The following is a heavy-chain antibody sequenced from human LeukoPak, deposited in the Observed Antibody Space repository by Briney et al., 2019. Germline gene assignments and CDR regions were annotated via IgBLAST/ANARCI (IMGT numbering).Heavy chain of an antibody. CDR2: MNPNSGNT. D-gene: IGHD2-15*01. V-gene: IGHV1-8*01. J-gene: IGHJ5*02. CDR3: ARGYCSGGSCLGWFDP. Sequence: ASVKVSCKASGYTFTSYDINWVRQATGQGLEWMGWMNPNSGNTGYAQKLQGRVTMTTDTSTSTAYMELRSLRSDDTAVYYCARGYCSGGSCLGWFDPWGQGTPVTVSS. CDR1: GYTFTSYD.